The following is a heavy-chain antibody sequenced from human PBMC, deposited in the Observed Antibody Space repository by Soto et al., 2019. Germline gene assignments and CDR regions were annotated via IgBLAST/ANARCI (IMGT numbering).Heavy chain of an antibody. J-gene: IGHJ4*02. D-gene: IGHD3-9*01. CDR1: GFTFSSYE. CDR2: ISRSGSTI. CDR3: ASCFDATGYYYFTY. V-gene: IGHV3-48*03. Sequence: GGSLRLSCGASGFTFSSYEMNWVRQAPGKGLEWIAYISRSGSTIYYADSVKGRFTISRDNAKKSLYLQMNSLGAEDTAVYYCASCFDATGYYYFTYWGQGTPVTVSS.